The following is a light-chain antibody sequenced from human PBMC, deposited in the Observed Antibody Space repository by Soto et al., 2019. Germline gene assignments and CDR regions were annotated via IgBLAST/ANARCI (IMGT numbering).Light chain of an antibody. V-gene: IGKV1-8*01. J-gene: IGKJ4*01. CDR2: AAS. Sequence: AIRMTQSPSSLSASTGDRVTITCRASQGISSYLAWYQQKPGKAPKLLIYAASTLQSGVPSRFSGSGSGTDFTLTISCLKSEDFATYNCKKYYSYPLTFGGGTKVDIK. CDR1: QGISSY. CDR3: KKYYSYPLT.